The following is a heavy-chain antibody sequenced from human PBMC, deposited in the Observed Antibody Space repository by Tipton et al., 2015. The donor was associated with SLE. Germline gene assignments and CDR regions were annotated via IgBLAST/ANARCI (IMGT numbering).Heavy chain of an antibody. Sequence: SLRLSCAASGFSVSSKYMSWVRQAPGKGLEWVSVIYSGRSTNYADSVKGRFTISKHNSQNTLYLQMNSLRVEDTAVYYCARVGETMFGVVTPYYNYMDVWGKGTTVTVSS. V-gene: IGHV3-53*04. CDR3: ARVGETMFGVVTPYYNYMDV. D-gene: IGHD3-3*01. J-gene: IGHJ6*03. CDR1: GFSVSSKY. CDR2: IYSGRST.